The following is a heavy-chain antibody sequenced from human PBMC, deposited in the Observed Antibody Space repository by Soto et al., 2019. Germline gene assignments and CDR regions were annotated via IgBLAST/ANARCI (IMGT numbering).Heavy chain of an antibody. V-gene: IGHV1-8*01. CDR3: ARGLGDSSGSDASDI. D-gene: IGHD3-22*01. CDR1: GYTFASHD. CDR2: MNPRSGNT. Sequence: QVQLVQSGAEVKKPGASVKVSCKASGYTFASHDINWVRQATGQGLEWMGWMNPRSGNTGYAQKFQDRGTMTRDNSISTVYMELSSLRPEDTAVYYCARGLGDSSGSDASDIWGQGTMVTVSS. J-gene: IGHJ3*02.